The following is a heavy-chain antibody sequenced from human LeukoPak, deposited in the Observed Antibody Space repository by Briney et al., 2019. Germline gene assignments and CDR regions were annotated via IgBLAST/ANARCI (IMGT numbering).Heavy chain of an antibody. Sequence: GGSLRLSCAASGFTFSSYGMHWVRQAPGKGLEWVAVIWYDGSNEYYADSVKGRFTISRDNSKNTLYLQMNSLRAEDTAVYYCARRYCSGGSCYSGVEGIDYWGQGTLVTVSS. D-gene: IGHD2-15*01. CDR3: ARRYCSGGSCYSGVEGIDY. CDR2: IWYDGSNE. V-gene: IGHV3-33*01. CDR1: GFTFSSYG. J-gene: IGHJ4*02.